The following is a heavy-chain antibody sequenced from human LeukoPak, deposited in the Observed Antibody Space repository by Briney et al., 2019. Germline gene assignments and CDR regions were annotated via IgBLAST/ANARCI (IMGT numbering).Heavy chain of an antibody. CDR1: DGSFSGYY. V-gene: IGHV4-34*01. J-gene: IGHJ3*02. D-gene: IGHD4-23*01. CDR2: INHSGST. Sequence: SETLSVTCAVYDGSFSGYYWSWIRQPPGKGLEWIGEINHSGSTNYNPSVKSRVTISLDTSKSQFSLKLSSATAADTAVYYCAREREGGNSAFDIWGQGTMVTVSS. CDR3: AREREGGNSAFDI.